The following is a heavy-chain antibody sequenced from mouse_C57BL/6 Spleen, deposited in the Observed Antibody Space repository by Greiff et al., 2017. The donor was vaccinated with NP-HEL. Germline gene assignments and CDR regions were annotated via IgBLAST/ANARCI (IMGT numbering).Heavy chain of an antibody. CDR3: ARQGTTVVDD. Sequence: QVQLQQPGAELVMPGASVKLSCKASGYTFTSYWMHWVKQRPGQGLEWIGEIDPSDSYTNYNQKFKGKSTLTVDKSSSTAYMQLSSLTSEDSAVYYCARQGTTVVDDWGKGTTLTVSS. CDR1: GYTFTSYW. CDR2: IDPSDSYT. D-gene: IGHD1-1*01. V-gene: IGHV1-69*01. J-gene: IGHJ2*01.